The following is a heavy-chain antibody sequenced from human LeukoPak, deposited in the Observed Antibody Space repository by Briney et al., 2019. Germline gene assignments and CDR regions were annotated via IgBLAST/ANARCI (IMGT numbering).Heavy chain of an antibody. V-gene: IGHV1-69*04. Sequence: SVKVSCKASGGTFSRYAISWVRQVPGKGLDWMGSIISILGIATHAQKFQGRVTITADKSTSTAYMELSSLRSDDTAVYYCARSVGDGYNSYYFDYWGQGTLVSVSS. CDR2: IISILGIA. J-gene: IGHJ4*02. CDR1: GGTFSRYA. CDR3: ARSVGDGYNSYYFDY. D-gene: IGHD5-24*01.